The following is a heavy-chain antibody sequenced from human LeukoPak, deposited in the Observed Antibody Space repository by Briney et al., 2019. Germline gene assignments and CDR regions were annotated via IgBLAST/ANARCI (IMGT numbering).Heavy chain of an antibody. D-gene: IGHD3-3*01. V-gene: IGHV3-53*01. CDR3: AKGFTIFRLEMDV. CDR1: GFTVSSNY. CDR2: IYSGGST. J-gene: IGHJ6*04. Sequence: PGGSLRLSCAASGFTVSSNYMSWVRQAPGKGLEWVSVIYSGGSTYYADSVKGRFTISRDNSKNTLYLQMNSLRAEDTAVYYCAKGFTIFRLEMDVWGKGTTVTVSS.